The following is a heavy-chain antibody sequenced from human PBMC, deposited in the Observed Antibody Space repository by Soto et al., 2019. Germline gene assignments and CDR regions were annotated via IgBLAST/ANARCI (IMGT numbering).Heavy chain of an antibody. J-gene: IGHJ1*01. CDR2: IYTDDST. Sequence: GSLRLSCAASGFTLSSHGMHWVGRAPGKGLEWLSVIYTDDSTYYADSVKGRFTISRHNSKNTLYLQMNSLRAEDTAVYYCARDRIAVAGNPEYFQHWGQGTLVTVSS. CDR3: ARDRIAVAGNPEYFQH. V-gene: IGHV3-66*01. CDR1: GFTLSSHG. D-gene: IGHD6-19*01.